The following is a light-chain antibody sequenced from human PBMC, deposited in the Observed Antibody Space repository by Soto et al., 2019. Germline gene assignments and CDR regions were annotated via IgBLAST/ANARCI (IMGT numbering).Light chain of an antibody. Sequence: EIVLTRSPGTLSLSLGERGTLSCRASQNLGTLYLAWFQQKSGQAPRLLIYSASRRATGIPDRFTGSGSGTDFTLTINRVEPEDFAVYFCQQRSNWPPGLTFGQGTRLEIK. CDR3: QQRSNWPPGLT. CDR1: QNLGTLY. CDR2: SAS. J-gene: IGKJ5*01. V-gene: IGKV3D-20*02.